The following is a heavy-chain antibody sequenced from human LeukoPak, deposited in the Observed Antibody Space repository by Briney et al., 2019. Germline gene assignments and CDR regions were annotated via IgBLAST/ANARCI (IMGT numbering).Heavy chain of an antibody. J-gene: IGHJ4*02. Sequence: GESLRISCKGSGYSFTSYWITWVRQMPGKGLEWMGKIDPSDSYTNYSPSFQGHVTISADKSISTAYLQWSSLKASDTAMYYCASSPSSSGYSDYGYNYYWGQGTLVTVSS. CDR3: ASSPSSSGYSDYGYNYY. CDR1: GYSFTSYW. CDR2: IDPSDSYT. D-gene: IGHD5-12*01. V-gene: IGHV5-10-1*01.